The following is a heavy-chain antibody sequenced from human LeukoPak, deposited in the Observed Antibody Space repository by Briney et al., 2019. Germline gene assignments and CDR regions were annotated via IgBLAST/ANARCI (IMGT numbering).Heavy chain of an antibody. Sequence: GGSLRLSFAASGFTFRTYGMHWVRQTPGKGVEWVAVMWDDESNKYYADSVKGRFTISRDNSKNILYLQMNNLGAEDTAVYYCARGRGGTYPPGIYWGQGTLVTVSS. CDR2: MWDDESNK. J-gene: IGHJ4*02. CDR1: GFTFRTYG. V-gene: IGHV3-33*01. D-gene: IGHD1-26*01. CDR3: ARGRGGTYPPGIY.